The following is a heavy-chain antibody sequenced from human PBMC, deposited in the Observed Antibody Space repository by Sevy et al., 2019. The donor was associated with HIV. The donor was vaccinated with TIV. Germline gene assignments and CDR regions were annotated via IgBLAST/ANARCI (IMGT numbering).Heavy chain of an antibody. D-gene: IGHD2-2*01. J-gene: IGHJ4*01. CDR2: ISYEGTET. Sequence: GGSLRLSCAASGFAFSTHAMHWVRQAPGKGLEWVAVISYEGTETFYAGSVEGRFTISRDNSKNMLSLQINSLRPEDTAVYYCVGDGGFSVKWYPLYWGHGTLVTVSS. CDR3: VGDGGFSVKWYPLY. V-gene: IGHV3-30-3*01. CDR1: GFAFSTHA.